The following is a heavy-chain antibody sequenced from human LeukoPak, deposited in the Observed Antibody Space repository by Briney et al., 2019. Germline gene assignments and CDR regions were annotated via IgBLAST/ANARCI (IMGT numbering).Heavy chain of an antibody. D-gene: IGHD3-22*01. CDR1: GGSISSGGYY. J-gene: IGHJ4*02. V-gene: IGHV4-31*03. CDR3: ARADPGRDYYDSSGYYYYFDY. CDR2: IYYSGST. Sequence: PTETLSLTCTVSGGSISSGGYYWSWIRQHPGKGLEWIGYIYYSGSTYYNPSLKSRVTISVDTSKNQFSLKLSSVTAADTAVYYCARADPGRDYYDSSGYYYYFDYWGQGTLVTVSS.